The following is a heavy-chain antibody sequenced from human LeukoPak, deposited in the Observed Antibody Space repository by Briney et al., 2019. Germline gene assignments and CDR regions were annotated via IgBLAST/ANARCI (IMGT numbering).Heavy chain of an antibody. CDR1: GGTFSSYA. V-gene: IGHV1-69*13. CDR2: IIPIFGTA. Sequence: SVKVSCKASGGTFSSYAISWVRQAPGQGLEWMGGIIPIFGTANYAQKFQGRVTITADESTSTAYMELSSLRFEDTAVYYCARDRRYYYDSSGYTDYWGQGTLVTVSS. J-gene: IGHJ4*02. D-gene: IGHD3-22*01. CDR3: ARDRRYYYDSSGYTDY.